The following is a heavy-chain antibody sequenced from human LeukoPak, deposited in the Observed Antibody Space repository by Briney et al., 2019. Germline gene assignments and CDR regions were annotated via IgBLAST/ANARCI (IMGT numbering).Heavy chain of an antibody. Sequence: SETLSLTCTVSGGSISSSVYYWGWIRQPPGKGLEWIGRIYTSGSTNYNPSLKSRVTMSVDTSKNQFSLKLSSVTAADTAVYYCARVLLDAFDIWGQGTMVTVSS. CDR2: IYTSGST. J-gene: IGHJ3*02. CDR1: GGSISSSVYY. CDR3: ARVLLDAFDI. D-gene: IGHD2/OR15-2a*01. V-gene: IGHV4-61*05.